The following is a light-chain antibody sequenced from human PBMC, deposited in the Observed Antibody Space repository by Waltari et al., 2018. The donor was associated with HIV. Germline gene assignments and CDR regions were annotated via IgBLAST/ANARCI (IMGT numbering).Light chain of an antibody. CDR3: QQYGRSPIT. Sequence: EIVLTQSPDTLSVSPGQSAPLPCRASQSISASQLAWYQQKPGHAPRLVIYGASTRATGIPDRFSGSGSGTDFALTISRLEPEDSAVFYCQQYGRSPITFGLGTRLEIK. J-gene: IGKJ5*01. CDR1: QSISASQ. CDR2: GAS. V-gene: IGKV3-20*01.